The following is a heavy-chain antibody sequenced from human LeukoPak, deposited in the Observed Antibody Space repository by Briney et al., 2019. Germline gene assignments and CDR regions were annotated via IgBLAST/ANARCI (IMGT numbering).Heavy chain of an antibody. CDR2: INPNSGGT. CDR3: ARVVSSGWPVDY. Sequence: ASVKVSCKASGYTFTGYYMHWARQAPGQGLEWMGWINPNSGGTNYAQKFQGRVTMTRDTSISTAYMELSRLRSDDTAVYYCARVVSSGWPVDYWGQGTLVTVSS. J-gene: IGHJ4*02. D-gene: IGHD6-19*01. CDR1: GYTFTGYY. V-gene: IGHV1-2*02.